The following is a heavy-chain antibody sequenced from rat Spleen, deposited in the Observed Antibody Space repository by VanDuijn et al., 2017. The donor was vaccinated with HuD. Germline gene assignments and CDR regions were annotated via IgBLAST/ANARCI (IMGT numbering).Heavy chain of an antibody. CDR1: GFTFTNYD. Sequence: EVRLVESGGGLVQPGRSLKLSCAASGFTFTNYDMAWVRQAPTKGLEWIASISTGGGNTYYRDSVKGRFTISRDNAKSTLYLQMDSLRSEDTATYYCTTRPYYSSLNWFPYWGQGTLVTVSS. V-gene: IGHV5-25*01. CDR2: ISTGGGNT. D-gene: IGHD1-2*01. CDR3: TTRPYYSSLNWFPY. J-gene: IGHJ3*01.